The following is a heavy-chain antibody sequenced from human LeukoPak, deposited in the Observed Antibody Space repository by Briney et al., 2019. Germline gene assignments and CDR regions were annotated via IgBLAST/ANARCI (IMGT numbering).Heavy chain of an antibody. V-gene: IGHV4-34*01. J-gene: IGHJ4*02. Sequence: SETLSLTCAVYGGSFSGYYWSWIRQPPGKGLEWIGEINHSGSTNYNPSLKSRVTISVDTSKNQSSLKLSSVTAADTAVYYCARVSIAARETFDYWGQGTLVTVSS. CDR3: ARVSIAARETFDY. CDR1: GGSFSGYY. D-gene: IGHD6-6*01. CDR2: INHSGST.